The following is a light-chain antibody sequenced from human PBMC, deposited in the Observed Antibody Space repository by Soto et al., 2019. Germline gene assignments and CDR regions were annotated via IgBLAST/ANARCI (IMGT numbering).Light chain of an antibody. CDR1: QSISSW. J-gene: IGKJ2*01. CDR3: QQYNS. CDR2: KAS. V-gene: IGKV1-5*03. Sequence: DIQMTQSPSTLSASVGDRVTITCRASQSISSWLAWYQQKPGKAPKLLIYKASSLKSGVPSRFSGSGSGTEFTLTISSLQPDDFATYYCQQYNSFGQGTKLEIK.